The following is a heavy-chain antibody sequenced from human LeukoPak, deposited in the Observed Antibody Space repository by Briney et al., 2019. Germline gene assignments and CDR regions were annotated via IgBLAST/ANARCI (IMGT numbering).Heavy chain of an antibody. V-gene: IGHV3-23*01. J-gene: IGHJ4*02. CDR3: AKAQNVVVAGTDY. D-gene: IGHD6-19*01. CDR1: GFTFSSYA. CDR2: VRGSGDST. Sequence: GGSLRLSCAASGFTFSSYAMSWARQAPGKGREWVSAVRGSGDSTYYADSVKGRFTISRDTSNNTLYLQMNSLRAEDTAVYYCAKAQNVVVAGTDYWGQGTLVTVSS.